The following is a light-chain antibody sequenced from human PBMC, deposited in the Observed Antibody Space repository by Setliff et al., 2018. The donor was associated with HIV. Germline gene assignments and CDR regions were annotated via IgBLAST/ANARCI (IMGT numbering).Light chain of an antibody. Sequence: QSVLTQPASVSGSPGQSITISCTGTSSDIGSYNLVSWYQQDPGKAPKRVVYETSKRPSGVSYRFSGSKAGNTASLTISGLQAEDEADYYCCSYAGSLYVFGTGTKVTV. J-gene: IGLJ1*01. CDR1: SSDIGSYNL. CDR3: CSYAGSLYV. CDR2: ETS. V-gene: IGLV2-23*01.